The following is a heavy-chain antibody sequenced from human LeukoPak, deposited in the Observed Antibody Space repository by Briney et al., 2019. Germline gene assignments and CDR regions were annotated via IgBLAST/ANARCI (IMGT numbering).Heavy chain of an antibody. V-gene: IGHV3-48*03. CDR3: ARTGGSYPYYFEY. CDR1: GFIFRSYE. J-gene: IGHJ4*02. D-gene: IGHD1-26*01. CDR2: ISSSGSTI. Sequence: GGSLRLSCAASGFIFRSYEMNWVRQAPGKGLEWVSYISSSGSTIYYADSVKGRFALSRDNAKNSLYLQMNSLRAEDTAVYYCARTGGSYPYYFEYWGQGTLVTVSS.